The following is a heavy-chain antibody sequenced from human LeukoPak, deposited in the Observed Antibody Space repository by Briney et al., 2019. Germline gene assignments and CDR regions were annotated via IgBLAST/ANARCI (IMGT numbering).Heavy chain of an antibody. CDR1: GFTFSSYA. V-gene: IGHV3-23*01. CDR3: AKVSSVVVPAATFYFDY. D-gene: IGHD2-2*01. Sequence: GGSLRLSCAASGFTFSSYAMSWVRQAPGTGLEWVSAISGSGGSTYYADSVKGRFTISRDNSKNTLYLQMNSLRAEDTAVYYCAKVSSVVVPAATFYFDYWGQGTLVTVSS. CDR2: ISGSGGST. J-gene: IGHJ4*02.